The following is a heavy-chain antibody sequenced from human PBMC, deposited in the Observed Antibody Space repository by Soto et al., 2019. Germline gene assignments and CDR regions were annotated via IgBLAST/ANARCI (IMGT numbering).Heavy chain of an antibody. J-gene: IGHJ5*02. V-gene: IGHV3-9*01. CDR3: AKDPLKRYYYDSSGYPNWFDP. D-gene: IGHD3-22*01. Sequence: EVQLVESGGGLVQPGRSLRLSCAASGFTFDDYAMHWVRQAPGKGLEWVSGISWNSGSIGYADSVKGRFTISRDNAKNSLYLQMNSLRAEDTALYYCAKDPLKRYYYDSSGYPNWFDPWGQGTLVTVSS. CDR1: GFTFDDYA. CDR2: ISWNSGSI.